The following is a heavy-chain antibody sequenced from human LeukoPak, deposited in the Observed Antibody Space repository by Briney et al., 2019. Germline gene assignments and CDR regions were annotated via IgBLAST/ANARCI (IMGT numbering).Heavy chain of an antibody. D-gene: IGHD6-13*01. CDR1: GFTFDDYA. V-gene: IGHV3-9*01. Sequence: PGGSLRLSCAASGFTFDDYAVHWVRQAPGKGLEWVSGIGWNSGSIDYADSVKGRFTISRDNAKNSLYLQMNSLRAEDTALYYCAKGRSSSWYYFDYWGQGTLVTVSS. CDR3: AKGRSSSWYYFDY. CDR2: IGWNSGSI. J-gene: IGHJ4*02.